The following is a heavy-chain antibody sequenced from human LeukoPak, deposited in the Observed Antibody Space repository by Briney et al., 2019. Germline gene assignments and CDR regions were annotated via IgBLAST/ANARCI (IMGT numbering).Heavy chain of an antibody. CDR3: ATYTQYFGAPGTDY. CDR2: IDKDGSEK. D-gene: IGHD3-10*01. J-gene: IGHJ4*02. Sequence: PGGSLRLSCTVSGFTFSKYWMRWVRQAPGKVLEWVAAIDKDGSEKRYVDSVKGRFTISRDNAKSSVYLQMTSLGAENTAVYYCATYTQYFGAPGTDYWGQGALVTVSS. CDR1: GFTFSKYW. V-gene: IGHV3-7*01.